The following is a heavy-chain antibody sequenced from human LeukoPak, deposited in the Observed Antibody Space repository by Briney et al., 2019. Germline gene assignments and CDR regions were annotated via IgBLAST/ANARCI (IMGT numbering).Heavy chain of an antibody. Sequence: SETLSLTCTVSGGSISNSSYYWGWIRQPPGKGLEWIVSMYYSGSTYYNPSLKSRATISVDTSKNQFSLKLSSVTAADTAVYYCARHGRMGTINPSYWGQGTLVTVSS. CDR3: ARHGRMGTINPSY. CDR2: MYYSGST. CDR1: GGSISNSSYY. J-gene: IGHJ4*02. V-gene: IGHV4-39*01. D-gene: IGHD5-24*01.